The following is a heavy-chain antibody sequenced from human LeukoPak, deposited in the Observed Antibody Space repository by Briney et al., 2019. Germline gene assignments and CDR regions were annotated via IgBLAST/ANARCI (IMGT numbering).Heavy chain of an antibody. CDR1: GFTFSSYW. Sequence: GGSLRLSCVASGFTFSSYWMHWVRQAPGKGLVWVSRINSDGSSTNYADSVKGRFTISRDNAKNTLYLQMNSLRAEDTAVYYCAKTPSPYSSGWYFDYWGQGTLVTVSS. D-gene: IGHD6-19*01. CDR2: INSDGSST. CDR3: AKTPSPYSSGWYFDY. J-gene: IGHJ4*02. V-gene: IGHV3-74*01.